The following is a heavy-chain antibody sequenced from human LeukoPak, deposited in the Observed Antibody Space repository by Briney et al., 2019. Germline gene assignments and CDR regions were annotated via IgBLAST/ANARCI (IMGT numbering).Heavy chain of an antibody. CDR1: GVNFNVYS. D-gene: IGHD3-9*01. V-gene: IGHV3-48*01. J-gene: IGHJ4*02. Sequence: GGSLRLSCAASGVNFNVYSMSWVRQPPGKRLEWISYITSNLLTIHHADSVRGRFTVSRDNAQNLLYREMNSLRAEDTAVYCCARSTDWYGDYWRQGPGVSV. CDR2: ITSNLLTI. CDR3: ARSTDWYGDY.